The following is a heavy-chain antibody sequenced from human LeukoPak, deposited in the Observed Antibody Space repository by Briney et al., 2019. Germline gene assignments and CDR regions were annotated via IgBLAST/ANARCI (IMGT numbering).Heavy chain of an antibody. CDR3: ARGRDYYGMDV. V-gene: IGHV4-34*01. J-gene: IGHJ6*02. CDR2: INHSGST. Sequence: PSETLSLTCAVYGGSFSGYYWSWIRQPPGKGLEWIGEINHSGSTNYNPSLKSRVTISVDTSKNQFSLKLSSVTAADTAVYYCARGRDYYGMDVWGQGTTVTVS. CDR1: GGSFSGYY.